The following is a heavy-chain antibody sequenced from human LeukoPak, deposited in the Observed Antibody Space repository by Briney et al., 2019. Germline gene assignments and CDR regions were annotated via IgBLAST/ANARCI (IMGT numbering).Heavy chain of an antibody. CDR1: GDSISSSNW. Sequence: SETLSLTCAVSGDSISSSNWWSWVRQPPGKGLEWIGDIYHSGSTDYNPSLKSRVTISVDKSKNQFSLKLSSVTAADTAVYYCARSKSGAVAGTDYWGQGSLVTVSS. V-gene: IGHV4-4*02. CDR2: IYHSGST. J-gene: IGHJ4*02. CDR3: ARSKSGAVAGTDY. D-gene: IGHD6-19*01.